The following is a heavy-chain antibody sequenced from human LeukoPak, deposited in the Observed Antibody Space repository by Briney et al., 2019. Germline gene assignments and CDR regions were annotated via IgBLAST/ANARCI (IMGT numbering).Heavy chain of an antibody. J-gene: IGHJ3*02. CDR2: ISAYNGNT. D-gene: IGHD3-22*01. V-gene: IGHV1-18*01. Sequence: ASVTVSCKASGYTFTSYGISWVRQAPGQGLEWMGWISAYNGNTNYAQKLQGRVTMTTDTSTSTAYMELRSLRSDDTAVYYCARDQGITMIVVVPVNAFDIWGQGTMVTVSS. CDR1: GYTFTSYG. CDR3: ARDQGITMIVVVPVNAFDI.